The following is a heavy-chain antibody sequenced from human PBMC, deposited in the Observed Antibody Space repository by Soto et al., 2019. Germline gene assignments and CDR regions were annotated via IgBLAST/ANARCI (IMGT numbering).Heavy chain of an antibody. D-gene: IGHD6-13*01. J-gene: IGHJ5*02. CDR3: ARDQTGITTAGGGRIDR. CDR1: GFTFSTHA. CDR2: VSFDGSNK. Sequence: QVQLVESGGGVVQPGRSLRLSCAASGFTFSTHAMHWVRQAPGKGLECVAIVSFDGSNKYYADSVKGRFTISRDNSKNTHYLQMSGLTPGDTAFYYCARDQTGITTAGGGRIDRWGQGTLVTVSS. V-gene: IGHV3-30-3*01.